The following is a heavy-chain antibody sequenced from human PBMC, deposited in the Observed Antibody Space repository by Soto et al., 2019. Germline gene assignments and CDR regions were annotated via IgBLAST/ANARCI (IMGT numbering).Heavy chain of an antibody. CDR3: ARSYDFWSGSTNGMDV. D-gene: IGHD3-3*01. V-gene: IGHV3-23*01. Sequence: SLRLSCASSGFTFKHYAMTWVRQAPGKGLEWVSAISGRGGSTYSADSVKGRFIISRDNSKNTLYLHLNSLRAEDTAVYYCARSYDFWSGSTNGMDVWGQGTTVTVSS. CDR2: ISGRGGST. CDR1: GFTFKHYA. J-gene: IGHJ6*02.